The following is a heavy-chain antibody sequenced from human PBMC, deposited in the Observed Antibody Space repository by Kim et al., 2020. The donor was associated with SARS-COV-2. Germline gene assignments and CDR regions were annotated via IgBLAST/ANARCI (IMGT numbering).Heavy chain of an antibody. CDR3: TRPLGSYYSGYAQYYF. Sequence: SETLSLTCTVSGGSINNSSYYWVWIRQPPGTGLEWIVSSYSSGSTYYNPSLKSRVTISVDTSKNQFSFKLISVTAADTTVYYCTRPLGSYYSGYAQYYF. CDR2: SYSSGST. D-gene: IGHD1-26*01. CDR1: GGSINNSSYY. J-gene: IGHJ4*01. V-gene: IGHV4-39*01.